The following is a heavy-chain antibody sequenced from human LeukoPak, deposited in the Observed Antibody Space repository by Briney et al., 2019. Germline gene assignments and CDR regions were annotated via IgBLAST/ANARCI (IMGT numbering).Heavy chain of an antibody. V-gene: IGHV3-23*01. D-gene: IGHD3-22*01. J-gene: IGHJ4*02. Sequence: GGSLRLSCAASGFSFSSYALCWVRQAPGKGLEWVSVISGSGGSTFYADSVKGRFTISRDNSKNTVYLQMNNLRAEDTAVYYCAKVASMIVVVRGPFDYWGQGTLVTVSS. CDR3: AKVASMIVVVRGPFDY. CDR1: GFSFSSYA. CDR2: ISGSGGST.